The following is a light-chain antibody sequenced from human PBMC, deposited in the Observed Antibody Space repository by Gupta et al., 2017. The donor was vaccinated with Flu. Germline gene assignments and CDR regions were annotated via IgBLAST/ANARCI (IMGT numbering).Light chain of an antibody. CDR2: KNN. Sequence: QSVLTQPPSASGTPGQRVTIPCSGSTSNIRSNYVYWYQPLPAKAPNLLIYKNNQRPAGVPDRFSGSKSGTSASLAISGRREEDEGNYYCAAGEDRVSVLFGGGTKLTVL. J-gene: IGLJ3*02. CDR3: AAGEDRVSVL. V-gene: IGLV1-47*01. CDR1: TSNIRSNY.